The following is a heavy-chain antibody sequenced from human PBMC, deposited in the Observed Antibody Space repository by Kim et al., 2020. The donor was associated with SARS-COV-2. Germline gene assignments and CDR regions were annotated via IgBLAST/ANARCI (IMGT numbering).Heavy chain of an antibody. D-gene: IGHD2-15*01. Sequence: GGSLRLSCAASGFTISGYWMSWVRQAPGKGLEWVGNLKQDGSEKDYVDSVKGRFTISRDNAKNSLYLQMNSLRAEDTAVYYCARGRGWFPDWGQGTLVTVSS. CDR1: GFTISGYW. CDR2: LKQDGSEK. CDR3: ARGRGWFPD. J-gene: IGHJ4*02. V-gene: IGHV3-7*01.